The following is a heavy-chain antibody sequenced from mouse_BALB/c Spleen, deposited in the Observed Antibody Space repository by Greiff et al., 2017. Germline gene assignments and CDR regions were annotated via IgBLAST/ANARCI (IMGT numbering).Heavy chain of an antibody. J-gene: IGHJ4*01. CDR1: GYSFTGYF. Sequence: VQLQQSGPELVKPGASVKISCKASGYSFTGYFMNWVMQSHGKSLEWIGRINPYNGDTFYNQKFKGKATLTVDKSSSTAHMELRSLASEDSAVYYCARAIRYYAMDYWGQGTSGTVSS. V-gene: IGHV1-20*02. CDR3: ARAIRYYAMDY. CDR2: INPYNGDT.